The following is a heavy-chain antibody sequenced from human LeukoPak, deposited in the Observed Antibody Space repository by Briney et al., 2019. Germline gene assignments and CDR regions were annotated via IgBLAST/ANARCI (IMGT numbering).Heavy chain of an antibody. CDR2: TRNKANSYTT. V-gene: IGHV3-72*01. CDR3: ARASMRGSLYYFDY. J-gene: IGHJ4*02. D-gene: IGHD1-26*01. Sequence: PGGSLRLSCAASGFTFSDHYMDWVRQAPGKGLEWVGRTRNKANSYTTEYAASVKVRFTISRDYSKNSLYLQMNSLKTEDTAVYYCARASMRGSLYYFDYSGQGTLVTVSS. CDR1: GFTFSDHY.